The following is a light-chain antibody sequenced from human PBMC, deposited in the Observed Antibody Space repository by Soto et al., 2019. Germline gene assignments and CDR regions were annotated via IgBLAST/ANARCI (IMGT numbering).Light chain of an antibody. J-gene: IGKJ1*01. V-gene: IGKV1-5*01. Sequence: DIQLTQSPSTLSASVGDRVTIACRASQSISRWLAWYQQKPGKAPKVLIWDASSLHSGVPSRFSGSGSGTEFPLTISSLQPDDFATYYCQQYNGYSTWTFGQGTKVEIK. CDR1: QSISRW. CDR3: QQYNGYSTWT. CDR2: DAS.